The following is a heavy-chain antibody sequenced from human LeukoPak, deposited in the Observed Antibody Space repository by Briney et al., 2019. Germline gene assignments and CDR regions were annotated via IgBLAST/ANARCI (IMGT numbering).Heavy chain of an antibody. CDR1: GGTFSNYA. CDR2: IIPFFGTT. D-gene: IGHD3-10*01. Sequence: ASVKVSCKTSGGTFSNYAFGWVRQAPGQGLEWMGSIIPFFGTTDYAQKLQGRVTITADKSTNTAYMELSSLRSEDTAVYYCARAYYHGSGSYYFFDYWGQGTLVTVSS. V-gene: IGHV1-69*06. J-gene: IGHJ4*02. CDR3: ARAYYHGSGSYYFFDY.